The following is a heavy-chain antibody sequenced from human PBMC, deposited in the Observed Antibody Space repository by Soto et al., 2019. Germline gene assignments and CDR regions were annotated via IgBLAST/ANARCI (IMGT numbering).Heavy chain of an antibody. CDR2: IHHAGGT. J-gene: IGHJ4*02. CDR1: GDSISSSGSS. Sequence: PSETLSLTCGVSGDSISSSGSSWNWIRQPPGKGLEWIGYIHHAGGTFYNPSLDSRVTIAGDRSKNQFSLKLSSVTAADTAVYYCAREGRMGIFAYWGQGALVTVSS. D-gene: IGHD6-13*01. V-gene: IGHV4-30-2*01. CDR3: AREGRMGIFAY.